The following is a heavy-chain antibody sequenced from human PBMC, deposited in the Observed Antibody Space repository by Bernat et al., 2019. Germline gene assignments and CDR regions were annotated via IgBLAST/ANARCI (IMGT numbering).Heavy chain of an antibody. CDR3: ARDGRMGSSSWYSIFDY. Sequence: QVQLVESGGGVVQPGGSLGLSCAASDFTNTFPMHWVRQAPGKGLEWVAVISSDGKTKYYADSVEGRFTISRDHSKNTLYLQMNSLRPEDTAVYYCARDGRMGSSSWYSIFDYWGQGTLVTVSS. J-gene: IGHJ4*02. CDR2: ISSDGKTK. D-gene: IGHD6-13*01. V-gene: IGHV3-30*04. CDR1: DFTNTFP.